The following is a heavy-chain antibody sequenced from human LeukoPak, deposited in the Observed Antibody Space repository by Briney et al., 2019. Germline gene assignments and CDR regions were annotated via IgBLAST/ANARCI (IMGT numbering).Heavy chain of an antibody. Sequence: SETLSLTCAVYGGSFSGYYWSWIRQPPGKGLEWIGRIYTSGSTNYNPSLKSRVTMSVDTSKNQFSLKLSSVTAADTAVYYCARVGLPLGYYYYGMDVWGQGTTVTVSS. CDR3: ARVGLPLGYYYYGMDV. D-gene: IGHD5-12*01. J-gene: IGHJ6*02. CDR1: GGSFSGYY. V-gene: IGHV4-59*10. CDR2: IYTSGST.